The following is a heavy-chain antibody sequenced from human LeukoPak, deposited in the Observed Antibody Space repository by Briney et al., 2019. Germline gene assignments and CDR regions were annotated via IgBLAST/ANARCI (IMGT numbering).Heavy chain of an antibody. CDR2: IYYSGST. D-gene: IGHD5-18*01. V-gene: IGHV4-59*01. J-gene: IGHJ4*02. Sequence: PSETLSLTCAVSGGCISTYYWTWIRQPPGKGLEWIGYIYYSGSTNYNPSLKSRLTISVDTSKNQFSLKLSSVTAADTAVYYCARDQGSGIWDTALVNWGQGTLVTVSS. CDR1: GGCISTYY. CDR3: ARDQGSGIWDTALVN.